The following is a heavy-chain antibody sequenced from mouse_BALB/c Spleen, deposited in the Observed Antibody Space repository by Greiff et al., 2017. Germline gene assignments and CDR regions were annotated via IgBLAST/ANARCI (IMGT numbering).Heavy chain of an antibody. CDR3: AREGVDG. CDR1: GFTFSDYY. Sequence: EVQGVESGGGLVKPGGSLKLSCAASGFTFSDYYMYWVRQTPEKRLEWVATISDGGSYTYYPDSVKGRFTISRDNAKNNLYLQMSSLKSEDTAMYYCAREGVDGWGQGTSVTVSS. V-gene: IGHV5-4*02. J-gene: IGHJ4*01. CDR2: ISDGGSYT.